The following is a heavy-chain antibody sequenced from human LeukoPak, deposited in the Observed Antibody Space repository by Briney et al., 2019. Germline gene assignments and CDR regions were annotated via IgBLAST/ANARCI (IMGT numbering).Heavy chain of an antibody. J-gene: IGHJ6*02. CDR1: GFTFSSYG. CDR3: ARERTYYYYGMDV. CDR2: IWYDGSNK. V-gene: IGHV3-33*01. Sequence: GGSLRLSCAASGFTFSSYGMHWVRQAPGKGLEWVAVIWYDGSNKYYAGSVKGRFTISRDNSKNTLYLQMNSLRAEDTAVYYCARERTYYYYGMDVWGQGTTVTVSS.